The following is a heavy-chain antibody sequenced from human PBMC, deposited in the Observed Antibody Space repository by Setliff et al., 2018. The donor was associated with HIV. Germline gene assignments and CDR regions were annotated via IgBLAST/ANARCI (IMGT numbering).Heavy chain of an antibody. CDR3: ALTPYSSSSLSY. CDR1: GFTFSSYS. V-gene: IGHV3-74*03. D-gene: IGHD6-6*01. J-gene: IGHJ4*02. Sequence: GGSLRLSCAASGFTFSSYSMNWVRQSPGRGLLGVAHIKGDGSITKYADSVKGRFTISRDNAKNTLYLQMNSLRAEDTAVYYCALTPYSSSSLSYWGQGNLVTVSS. CDR2: IKGDGSIT.